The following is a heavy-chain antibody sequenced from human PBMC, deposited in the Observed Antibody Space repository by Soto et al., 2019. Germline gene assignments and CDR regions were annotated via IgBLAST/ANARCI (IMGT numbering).Heavy chain of an antibody. D-gene: IGHD3-3*01. CDR1: GFTFGDYA. CDR3: TRDQTADDFWSGYPIRNDAFDI. J-gene: IGHJ3*02. CDR2: IRSKAYGGTT. Sequence: GGSLRLSCTASGFTFGDYAMSWFRQAPGKGLEWVGFIRSKAYGGTTEYAASVKGRFTISRDDSKSIAYLQMNSLKTEDTAVYYCTRDQTADDFWSGYPIRNDAFDIWGQGTMVTVSS. V-gene: IGHV3-49*03.